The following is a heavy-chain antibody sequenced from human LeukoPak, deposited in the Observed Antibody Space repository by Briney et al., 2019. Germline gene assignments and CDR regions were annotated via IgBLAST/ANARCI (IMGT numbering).Heavy chain of an antibody. CDR3: ARGPYYYDSSGYYPFDY. D-gene: IGHD3-22*01. CDR1: GFTFSSYS. CDR2: ISSSSSTI. V-gene: IGHV3-48*01. Sequence: GGSLRLSCAASGFTFSSYSMNWVRQAPGKGLEWVSYISSSSSTIYYADSVKGRFTISRDNAKNSLYLQMNSLRAEDTAVYYCARGPYYYDSSGYYPFDYWGQGTLVTVSS. J-gene: IGHJ4*02.